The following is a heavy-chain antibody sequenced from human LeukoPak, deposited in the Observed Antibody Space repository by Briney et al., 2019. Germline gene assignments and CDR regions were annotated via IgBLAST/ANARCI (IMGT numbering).Heavy chain of an antibody. V-gene: IGHV4-31*03. J-gene: IGHJ4*02. CDR3: ARASMTTVTTPYFDY. CDR1: AGSISSGGYY. Sequence: SQTLSLTCTVSAGSISSGGYYWSWIRQHPGKGLEWIGYIYYSGSTYYNPSLKSRVTISVDTSKNQFSLKLSSVTAADTAVYYCARASMTTVTTPYFDYWGQGTLVTVSS. D-gene: IGHD4-17*01. CDR2: IYYSGST.